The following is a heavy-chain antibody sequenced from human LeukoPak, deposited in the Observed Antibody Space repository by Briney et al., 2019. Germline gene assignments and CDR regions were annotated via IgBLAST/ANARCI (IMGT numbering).Heavy chain of an antibody. CDR2: IKRDGNEK. J-gene: IGHJ5*01. CDR3: AKEGAYPIITYDS. CDR1: GFTFPNYW. V-gene: IGHV3-7*01. Sequence: PGGSLRLSCAASGFTFPNYWMSWVRQAPEKGLEWVANIKRDGNEKNYVDSVRGRFSISRDNAKNSLYLQMDSLRAEDTAVYYCAKEGAYPIITYDSWGQGALVTVSS. D-gene: IGHD3-10*01.